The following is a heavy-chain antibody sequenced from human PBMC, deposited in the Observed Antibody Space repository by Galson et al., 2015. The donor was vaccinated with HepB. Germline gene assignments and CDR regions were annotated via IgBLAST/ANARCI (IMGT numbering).Heavy chain of an antibody. CDR3: AREAHIAVAAFDS. CDR1: GFAFSDFG. J-gene: IGHJ4*02. V-gene: IGHV3-33*01. CDR2: IWADGSTQ. D-gene: IGHD2-21*01. Sequence: SLRLSCAASGFAFSDFGIHWVRQAPGKGLEWMALIWADGSTQHYADSVRGRLRISRDNSKNTVYLQMNSLRADDTAVYYCAREAHIAVAAFDSRGQGTLVTVSS.